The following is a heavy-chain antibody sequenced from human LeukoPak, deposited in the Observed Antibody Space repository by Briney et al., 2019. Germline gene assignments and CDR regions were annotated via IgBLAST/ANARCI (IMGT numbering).Heavy chain of an antibody. V-gene: IGHV3-48*03. D-gene: IGHD1-26*01. CDR1: GFTFDNYE. CDR2: ISSVGSTI. CDR3: ARGLGGATNY. J-gene: IGHJ4*02. Sequence: GGSLRLSCAASGFTFDNYEMHWVRQPPGKGLERVSYISSVGSTIYYADSVKGRFTLSRDNAKNTLYLQMNSLRAEDTAVYYCARGLGGATNYWGQGTLVTVSS.